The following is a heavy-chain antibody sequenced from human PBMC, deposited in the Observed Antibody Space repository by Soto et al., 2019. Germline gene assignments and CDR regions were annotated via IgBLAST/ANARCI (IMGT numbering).Heavy chain of an antibody. J-gene: IGHJ4*02. CDR3: AKDIAVVVVAATYVAFDY. V-gene: IGHV3-23*01. D-gene: IGHD2-15*01. CDR1: GFTFSSYA. Sequence: EVQLLESGGGLVQPGGSLRLSCAASGFTFSSYAMSWVRQAPGKGLEWVSAISGSGGSTYYAESVKGRFTISRDNSKNTLYLKMNSLRAEDTAVYYCAKDIAVVVVAATYVAFDYWGQGTLVTVSS. CDR2: ISGSGGST.